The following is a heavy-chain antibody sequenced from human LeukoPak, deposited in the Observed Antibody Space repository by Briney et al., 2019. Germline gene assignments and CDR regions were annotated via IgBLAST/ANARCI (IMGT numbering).Heavy chain of an antibody. V-gene: IGHV5-51*01. Sequence: GESLRISCKGSGYSFTTYCIGWVRQMPGKGLEWMGIIYSGDSDTKYSASFQGQVTISTDKSISTPYLQWSSLKASDTAMYYCARHPGEAGVMGDYWGQGTLVTVSS. CDR1: GYSFTTYC. J-gene: IGHJ4*02. D-gene: IGHD3-16*01. CDR2: IYSGDSDT. CDR3: ARHPGEAGVMGDY.